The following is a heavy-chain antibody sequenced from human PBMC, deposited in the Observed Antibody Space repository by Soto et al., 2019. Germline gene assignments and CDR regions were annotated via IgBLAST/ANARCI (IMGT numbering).Heavy chain of an antibody. CDR2: INPNSGGT. J-gene: IGHJ6*02. CDR1: GYTFTGYY. Sequence: ASVKVSCKASGYTFTGYYMHWVRQAPGQGLEWMGWINPNSGGTNYAQKFQGWVTMTRDTSISTAYMELSRLRSDDTAVYYCARTMPRGDYYYGMDVWGQGTTVTVSS. D-gene: IGHD2-2*01. V-gene: IGHV1-2*04. CDR3: ARTMPRGDYYYGMDV.